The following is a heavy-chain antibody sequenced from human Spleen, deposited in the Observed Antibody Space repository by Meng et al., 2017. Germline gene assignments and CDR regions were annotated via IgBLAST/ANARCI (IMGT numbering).Heavy chain of an antibody. CDR2: INHSGST. J-gene: IGHJ4*02. D-gene: IGHD6-19*01. CDR3: ARGVAVAGLDY. V-gene: IGHV4-34*01. CDR1: GGSCSGYY. Sequence: QVQLQQWGAGLLKPSETLSLTCAVYGGSCSGYYWSWIRQPPGKGLEWIGEINHSGSTNYNPSLKSRVTISVDTSKNQFSLKLSSVTAADTAVYYCARGVAVAGLDYWGQGTLVTVSS.